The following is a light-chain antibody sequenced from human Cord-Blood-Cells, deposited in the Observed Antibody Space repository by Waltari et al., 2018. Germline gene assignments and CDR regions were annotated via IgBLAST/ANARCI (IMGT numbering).Light chain of an antibody. V-gene: IGKV4-1*01. CDR2: WAS. CDR1: PRVLYCSNNKNY. CDR3: QQYYSTPPWT. J-gene: IGKJ1*01. Sequence: DIVLIQSPDSLAVSLGDSDTIKCKSSPRVLYCSNNKNYLAWYQQKPGQPPKLLIYWASTRESGVPDRFSGSGSGTDFTLTISSLQAEDVAVYYCQQYYSTPPWTFGQGTKVEIK.